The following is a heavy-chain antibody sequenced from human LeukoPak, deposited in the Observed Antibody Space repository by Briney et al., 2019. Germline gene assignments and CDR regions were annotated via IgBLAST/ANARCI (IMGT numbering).Heavy chain of an antibody. V-gene: IGHV4-38-2*01. D-gene: IGHD2-2*01. J-gene: IGHJ4*02. Sequence: SETLSLTCAVSGYSISSGYYWGWIRQPPGKGLEWIGSIYHSGSTYYNPSLKSRVTISVDTSKNQFSLKLSSVTAADTAVYYCARGPFRYCSSTSCYRGQFDYWGQGNPGTVSS. CDR2: IYHSGST. CDR3: ARGPFRYCSSTSCYRGQFDY. CDR1: GYSISSGYY.